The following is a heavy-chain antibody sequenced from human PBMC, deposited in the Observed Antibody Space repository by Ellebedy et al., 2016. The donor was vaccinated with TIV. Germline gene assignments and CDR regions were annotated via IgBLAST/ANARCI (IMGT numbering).Heavy chain of an antibody. CDR1: GFTFSSYG. CDR3: ARDGIVGGPTEYYFDS. Sequence: PGGSLRLSCAASGFTFSSYGMHWVRQAPGKGLEWVAVISYDGSNKYYADSVQGRFTLSRDNSKNTLYLQMNSRRAEDTAVYYCARDGIVGGPTEYYFDSWGQGTLFTVSS. V-gene: IGHV3-30*03. CDR2: ISYDGSNK. J-gene: IGHJ4*02. D-gene: IGHD1-26*01.